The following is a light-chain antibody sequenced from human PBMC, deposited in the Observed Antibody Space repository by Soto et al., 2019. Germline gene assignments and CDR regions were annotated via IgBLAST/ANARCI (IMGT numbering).Light chain of an antibody. CDR1: QSISSW. V-gene: IGKV1-5*03. CDR3: QQYNSYSPPLT. Sequence: DIQMTQSPSTLSASVGDRVTITCRASQSISSWLAWYQQKPGKAPKLLIYKASSLESGVPSRFSGSGSGTEFTLTISSLQPDDFATYDCQQYNSYSPPLTFGGGTKVEIK. J-gene: IGKJ4*01. CDR2: KAS.